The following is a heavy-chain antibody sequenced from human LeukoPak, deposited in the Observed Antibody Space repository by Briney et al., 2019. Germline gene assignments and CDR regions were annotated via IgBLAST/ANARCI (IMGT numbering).Heavy chain of an antibody. D-gene: IGHD3-10*01. CDR1: GFTFSNYV. V-gene: IGHV4-30-4*08. Sequence: LRLSCAASGFTFSNYVMTWIRQPPGKGLEWIGYIYYSGSSNYNPSLKSRVTISVDASKNQFSLNLSSVTAADTAVYYCARWYYYGSGRRQFDYWGQGTLVTVSS. J-gene: IGHJ4*02. CDR3: ARWYYYGSGRRQFDY. CDR2: IYYSGSS.